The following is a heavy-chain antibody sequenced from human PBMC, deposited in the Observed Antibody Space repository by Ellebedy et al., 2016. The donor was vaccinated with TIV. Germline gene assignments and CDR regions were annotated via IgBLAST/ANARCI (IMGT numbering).Heavy chain of an antibody. CDR3: ARDFSNALWFGERNWFDP. CDR1: GYTFTSCG. J-gene: IGHJ5*02. Sequence: AASVKVSCKASGYTFTSCGISWVRQAPGQGLEWMGWISAYNGNTNYAQKLQGRVTMTTDTSTSKAYMELRSLRSDDTAVYYCARDFSNALWFGERNWFDPWGQGTLVTVSS. D-gene: IGHD3-10*01. V-gene: IGHV1-18*04. CDR2: ISAYNGNT.